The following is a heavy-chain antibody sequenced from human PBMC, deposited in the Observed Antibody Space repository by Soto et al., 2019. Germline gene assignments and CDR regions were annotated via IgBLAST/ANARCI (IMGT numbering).Heavy chain of an antibody. CDR2: IYYGGST. Sequence: SLSLECSVYGRSISNSSCYWGWIRQPPGKGLEWIGSIYYGGSTYYNPTLKSRVTISVDTSKNQFSLKLTSVTAADTALYYSVWEYVVTSAFDIWGKRTMVTVSS. J-gene: IGHJ3*02. V-gene: IGHV4-39*01. CDR1: GRSISNSSCY. CDR3: VWEYVVTSAFDI. D-gene: IGHD2-21*02.